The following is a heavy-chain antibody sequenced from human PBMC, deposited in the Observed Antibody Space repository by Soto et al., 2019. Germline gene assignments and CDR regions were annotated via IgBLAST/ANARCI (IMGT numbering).Heavy chain of an antibody. V-gene: IGHV3-15*01. CDR3: TTTHGGR. Sequence: RARRLAGSASVFTVIRAWMSRVRQAPGKGLEWVGRIKSKTDGGTTDHAAPVKGRFTVSRDDSKNTLYLQMNSLKTEDTALYYCTTTHGGRWGQGTLVTVSS. J-gene: IGHJ4*02. D-gene: IGHD3-10*01. CDR2: IKSKTDGGTT. CDR1: VFTVIRAW.